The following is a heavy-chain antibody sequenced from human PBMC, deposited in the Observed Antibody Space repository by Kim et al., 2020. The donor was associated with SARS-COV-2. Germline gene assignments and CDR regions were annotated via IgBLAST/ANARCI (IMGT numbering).Heavy chain of an antibody. D-gene: IGHD3-9*01. CDR1: GFTFSNAW. J-gene: IGHJ4*02. V-gene: IGHV3-15*01. CDR3: ATEPSTTYYDILTGYSMLDY. Sequence: GGSLRLSCAASGFTFSNAWISWVRQAPGKGLEWVGRIKRKTDGGTTDYAAPVKGRFTISRDDSKNTLYLQMNSLKTEDTAVYYCATEPSTTYYDILTGYSMLDYWGQGALFTVSS. CDR2: IKRKTDGGTT.